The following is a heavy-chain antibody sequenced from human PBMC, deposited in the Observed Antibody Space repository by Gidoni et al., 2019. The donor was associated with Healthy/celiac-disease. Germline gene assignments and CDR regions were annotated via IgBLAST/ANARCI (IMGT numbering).Heavy chain of an antibody. CDR2: IKQNGSEK. V-gene: IGHV3-7*01. CDR1: GSTFSSYW. J-gene: IGHJ6*02. Sequence: EVQLVESGGGLLQPGGSLSLPCAAAGSTFSSYWMSWVRQAPGKGLGWVAKIKQNGSEKYYVDSVKDRFTISRDNAKNSLYLQMNVQKAEDTAVYYCAKTQSYDVWSSDEDYYYYYGMDVWGQGTTVTVSS. CDR3: AKTQSYDVWSSDEDYYYYYGMDV. D-gene: IGHD3-3*01.